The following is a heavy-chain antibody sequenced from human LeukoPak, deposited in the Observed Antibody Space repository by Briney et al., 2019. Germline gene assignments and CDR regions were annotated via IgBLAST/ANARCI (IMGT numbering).Heavy chain of an antibody. V-gene: IGHV4-59*01. CDR1: GGXISSDH. D-gene: IGHD2/OR15-2a*01. CDR2: IFYSGRT. Sequence: PSETLSLTCTVSGGXISSDHCNWIRQPPGKGLEWIGCIFYSGRTYYNPSLKSRVTISVDLSKGQFSLRLTSVTAADTAVYYCARKNDFEIWGQGTLVTVSS. J-gene: IGHJ3*02. CDR3: ARKNDFEI.